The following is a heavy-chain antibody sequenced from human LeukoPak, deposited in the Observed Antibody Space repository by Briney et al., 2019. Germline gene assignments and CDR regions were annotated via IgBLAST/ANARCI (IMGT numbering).Heavy chain of an antibody. V-gene: IGHV1-3*01. CDR1: GYIFTKYV. CDR2: IKAGNGDT. CDR3: ARDDCGDTCYPGGY. Sequence: ASVKVSCKASGYIFTKYVVHWVRQAPGQRPEWMGWIKAGNGDTKYSQNFQDRLTITRDTSASTVYMELSSLTSGDTALYYCARDDCGDTCYPGGYWGQGTLVTVSS. D-gene: IGHD2-21*01. J-gene: IGHJ4*02.